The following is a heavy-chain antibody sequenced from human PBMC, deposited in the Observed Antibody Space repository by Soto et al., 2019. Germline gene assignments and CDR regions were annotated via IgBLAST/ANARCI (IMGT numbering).Heavy chain of an antibody. D-gene: IGHD3-22*01. Sequence: SETLSLTCAVYGGSFSGYYWSWIRQPPGKGLEWIGEINHSGSTNYNPPLKSRVTISVDTSKNQFSLKLSSVTAADTAVYYCARAREGGYSGIDYWGQGTLVTVYS. CDR3: ARAREGGYSGIDY. CDR1: GGSFSGYY. CDR2: INHSGST. J-gene: IGHJ4*02. V-gene: IGHV4-34*01.